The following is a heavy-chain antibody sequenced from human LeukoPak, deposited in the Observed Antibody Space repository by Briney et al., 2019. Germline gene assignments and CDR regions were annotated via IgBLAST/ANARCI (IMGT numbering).Heavy chain of an antibody. Sequence: SETLSLTCTVSGGSISSSSYYWGWIRQPPGKGLEWIGSIYYSGSTYYNPSLKSRVTISVDTSKNQFSLKLSSVTAADTAVYYCARLRRGYLPGFDPWGQGTLVTVSS. D-gene: IGHD6-13*01. V-gene: IGHV4-39*01. J-gene: IGHJ5*02. CDR3: ARLRRGYLPGFDP. CDR1: GGSISSSSYY. CDR2: IYYSGST.